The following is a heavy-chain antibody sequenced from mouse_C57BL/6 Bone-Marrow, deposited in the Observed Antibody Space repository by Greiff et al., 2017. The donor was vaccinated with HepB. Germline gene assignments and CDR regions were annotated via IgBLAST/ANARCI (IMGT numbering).Heavy chain of an antibody. Sequence: VQRVESGPGLVQPSQSLSITCTVSGFSLTSYGVHWVRQSPGKGLEWLGVIWSGGSTDYNAAFISRLGISKDNSKSQVFFKMKSLQADDTAIYYCARKGVATDYYAMDYWGQGTSVTVSS. CDR1: GFSLTSYG. D-gene: IGHD1-1*01. V-gene: IGHV2-2*01. J-gene: IGHJ4*01. CDR3: ARKGVATDYYAMDY. CDR2: IWSGGST.